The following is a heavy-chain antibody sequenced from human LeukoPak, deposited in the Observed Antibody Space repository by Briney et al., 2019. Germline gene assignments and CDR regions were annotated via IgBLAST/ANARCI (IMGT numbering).Heavy chain of an antibody. CDR1: GGSISSSNW. J-gene: IGHJ5*02. CDR2: IYHSGTT. Sequence: SETLSLTCAVFGGSISSSNWWSWVRQPPGKWLEWIGEIYHSGTTNYNPSLKSRVTISVDKSKNQFSLKLSSVTAADTAVYYCARAPGPRDYDIFPRWFDPWGQGTLVTVSS. D-gene: IGHD3-9*01. V-gene: IGHV4-4*02. CDR3: ARAPGPRDYDIFPRWFDP.